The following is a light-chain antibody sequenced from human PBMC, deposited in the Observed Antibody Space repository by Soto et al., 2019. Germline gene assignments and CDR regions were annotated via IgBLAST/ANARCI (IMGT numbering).Light chain of an antibody. CDR2: AAS. J-gene: IGKJ1*01. Sequence: DIQMTQSPYSLSASVGDRVTITCRASQGISNYFAWYQQKPGIVPNLLIYAASTLQSGVPSRFGGSGSGTEFTLTISSRQPEDVATSSGQNSNRAPRTFGRGTKVDLK. CDR1: QGISNY. CDR3: QNSNRAPRT. V-gene: IGKV1-27*01.